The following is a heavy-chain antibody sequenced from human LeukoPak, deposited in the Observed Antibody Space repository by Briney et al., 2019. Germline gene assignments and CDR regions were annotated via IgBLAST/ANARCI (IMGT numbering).Heavy chain of an antibody. CDR1: GDXITTTNC. Sequence: SETLSLTCAVSGDXITTTNCWSWVRQPPGKELEWIREIYYSGRANYNPSVRSRVTMAVDKSENQFSLELRAVTAADTAVYYCARVHSAEYNYFDYWGQGTLVTVSS. J-gene: IGHJ4*02. CDR3: ARVHSAEYNYFDY. D-gene: IGHD2/OR15-2a*01. V-gene: IGHV4-4*02. CDR2: IYYSGRA.